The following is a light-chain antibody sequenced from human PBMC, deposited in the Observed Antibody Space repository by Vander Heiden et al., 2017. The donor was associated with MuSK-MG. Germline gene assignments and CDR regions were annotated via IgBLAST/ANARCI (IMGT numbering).Light chain of an antibody. J-gene: IGKJ2*01. V-gene: IGKV1-39*01. CDR2: AAS. Sequence: DIQMTQSTSSLSASVGDSVTISGRTIQSINNFLNWYQQKPGNAPKLLISAASMLQSGVPSRFSGSGSGTDFTLTISRLQPEDVVTYYCQLTDSPLYTFGQGTKLEIK. CDR1: QSINNF. CDR3: QLTDSPLYT.